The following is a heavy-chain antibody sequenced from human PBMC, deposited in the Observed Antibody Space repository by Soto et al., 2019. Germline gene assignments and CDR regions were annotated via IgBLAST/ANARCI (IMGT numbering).Heavy chain of an antibody. V-gene: IGHV3-11*01. D-gene: IGHD6-13*01. CDR1: GFTFRDYY. CDR3: ARGVYGYFQH. J-gene: IGHJ1*01. Sequence: QVQLVESGGGLVKPGGSRRLSCAACGFTFRDYYMSCIRQAPGKGLEWISYLSGTRSTTYFADSVKGRFTIYTDNAKVSLFLQMSRMLAEDTAVCCCARGVYGYFQHCGHATLVTVSA. CDR2: LSGTRSTT.